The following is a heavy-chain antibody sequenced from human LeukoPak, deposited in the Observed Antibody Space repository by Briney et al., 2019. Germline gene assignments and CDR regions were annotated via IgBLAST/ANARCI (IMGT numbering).Heavy chain of an antibody. CDR3: ARDRRYDFWSGIYYYYMDV. D-gene: IGHD3-3*01. V-gene: IGHV3-7*01. CDR1: GFTFSSYW. CDR2: IKQDGSEK. J-gene: IGHJ6*03. Sequence: PGGSLRLSCAASGFTFSSYWMSWVRQAPGKGLEWVANIKQDGSEKYYVDSMKGRFTISRDNAKNSLYLQMNSLRAEDTAVYYCARDRRYDFWSGIYYYYMDVWGKGTTVTVSS.